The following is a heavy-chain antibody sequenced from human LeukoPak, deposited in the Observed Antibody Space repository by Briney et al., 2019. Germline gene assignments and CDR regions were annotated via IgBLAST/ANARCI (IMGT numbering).Heavy chain of an antibody. V-gene: IGHV4-59*01. CDR3: ARAPLEGAVDC. J-gene: IGHJ4*02. CDR1: GGSISSYY. D-gene: IGHD1-26*01. CDR2: IYYSGST. Sequence: SETLSLTCTVSGGSISSYYWSWIRQPPGKGLEWIGYIYYSGSTNYNPSLKSRVTISVDTSKNQFSLKLSSVTAADTAVYYCARAPLEGAVDCWGQGTLVTVSS.